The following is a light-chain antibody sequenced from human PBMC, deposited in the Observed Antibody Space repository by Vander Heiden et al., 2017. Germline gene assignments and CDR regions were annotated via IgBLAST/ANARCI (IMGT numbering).Light chain of an antibody. V-gene: IGLV1-40*01. Sequence: QSVLTQPPSVSGAPGQRVTISCTGRSSNIGAGYDLHWYHQTPGTAPKLIVYGKGNRTFEVPDRFSGSKSGTSASLAITVLQAEDEVDYYCQSYVSSLSAVFGGGTKLTVL. CDR3: QSYVSSLSAV. CDR1: SSNIGAGYD. J-gene: IGLJ3*02. CDR2: GKG.